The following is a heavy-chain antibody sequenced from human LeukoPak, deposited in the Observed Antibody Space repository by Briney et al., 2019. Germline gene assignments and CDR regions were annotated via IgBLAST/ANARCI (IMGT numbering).Heavy chain of an antibody. Sequence: ASVKVSCKASGYTFTGYYMHWVRQAPGQGLEWMGIINPSGGSTSYAQKFQGRVTMTRDMSTSTVYMELSSLRSEDTAVYYCARVTSKWTPFDYWGQGTLVTVSS. CDR3: ARVTSKWTPFDY. J-gene: IGHJ4*02. V-gene: IGHV1-46*01. CDR1: GYTFTGYY. CDR2: INPSGGST. D-gene: IGHD2-8*01.